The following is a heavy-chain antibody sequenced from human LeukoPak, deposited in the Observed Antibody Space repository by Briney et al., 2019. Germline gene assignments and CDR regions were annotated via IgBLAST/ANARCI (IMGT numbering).Heavy chain of an antibody. CDR2: VIPLFGAG. Sequence: SVKVSCKASGVTFNDYTLIWVRQAPGQGFEYVGGVIPLFGAGNDAQRSQGRVTVTADKSTNTAYMQLNSLTSDDTAVYYCVTSPSIAVAGLYYFDYWGQGTLVTVSS. J-gene: IGHJ4*01. D-gene: IGHD6-19*01. CDR3: VTSPSIAVAGLYYFDY. CDR1: GVTFNDYT. V-gene: IGHV1-69*06.